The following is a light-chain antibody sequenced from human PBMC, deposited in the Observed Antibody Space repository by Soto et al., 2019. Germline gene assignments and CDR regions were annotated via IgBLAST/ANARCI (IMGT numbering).Light chain of an antibody. J-gene: IGKJ1*01. CDR1: QSVSSSY. V-gene: IGKV3-20*01. CDR3: QQYGSSPPVT. Sequence: EIVLTQSPGTLSLYPGERATLSCRASQSVSSSYLAWYQQKPGQAPRLLIYGASSRATGIPDRFSGSGSGTDFTLTISRLEPEDFAVYYCQQYGSSPPVTFGQGTTVDIK. CDR2: GAS.